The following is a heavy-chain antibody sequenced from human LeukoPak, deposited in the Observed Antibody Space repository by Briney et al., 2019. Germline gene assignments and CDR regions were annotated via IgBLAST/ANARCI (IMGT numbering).Heavy chain of an antibody. CDR3: ARVSLNDDILTGQPSRRRRHQYFQH. CDR2: INPSGGST. V-gene: IGHV1-46*01. Sequence: ASVKVSCKASGYTFTSYYMHWVRQAPGQGLEWMGIINPSGGSTSYAQKFQGRVTMTRDTSTSTVYMELSSLRSEDTAVYYCARVSLNDDILTGQPSRRRRHQYFQHWGQGTLVTVSS. D-gene: IGHD3-9*01. J-gene: IGHJ1*01. CDR1: GYTFTSYY.